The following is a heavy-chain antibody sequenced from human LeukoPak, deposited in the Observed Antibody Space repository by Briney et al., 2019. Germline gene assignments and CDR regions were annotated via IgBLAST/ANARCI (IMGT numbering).Heavy chain of an antibody. D-gene: IGHD2-15*01. CDR2: INHSGST. Sequence: SETLSLTCVVYGGSFSNYYWGWIRQPPGKGLEWIGEINHSGSTNYNPSLKSRVTISVDTSKNQFSLKLSSVTAADTAVYYCARRSGGTPRWFDPWGQGTLVTVSS. CDR3: ARRSGGTPRWFDP. J-gene: IGHJ5*02. CDR1: GGSFSNYY. V-gene: IGHV4-34*01.